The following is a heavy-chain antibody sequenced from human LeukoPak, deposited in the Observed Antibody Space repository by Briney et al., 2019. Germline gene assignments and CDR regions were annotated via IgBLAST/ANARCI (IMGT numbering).Heavy chain of an antibody. J-gene: IGHJ4*02. CDR1: GFTFSSFG. Sequence: GRSLRLSCAASGFTFSSFGMHWVRQAPGRGLEWVALILYDEKYYADSVKGRFTISRDNSKNTLYLQMDSLRAEDAAVYYCARNMGDYWGQGTLVTVSS. V-gene: IGHV3-33*05. D-gene: IGHD2/OR15-2a*01. CDR2: ILYDEK. CDR3: ARNMGDY.